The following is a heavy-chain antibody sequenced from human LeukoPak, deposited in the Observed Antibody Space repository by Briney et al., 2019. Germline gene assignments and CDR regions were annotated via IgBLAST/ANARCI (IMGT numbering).Heavy chain of an antibody. V-gene: IGHV3-48*03. CDR2: ISSSGSTI. J-gene: IGHJ4*02. D-gene: IGHD6-13*01. CDR3: ARFQAAGIFDY. CDR1: GFAFSSYE. Sequence: GSLRPSCAASGFAFSSYEMNWVRQAPGKGLEWVSYISSSGSTIYYVVSVKGRFTISRDNAKNSLYLQMNSLRAEDTAVYYCARFQAAGIFDYWGQGTLVTVSS.